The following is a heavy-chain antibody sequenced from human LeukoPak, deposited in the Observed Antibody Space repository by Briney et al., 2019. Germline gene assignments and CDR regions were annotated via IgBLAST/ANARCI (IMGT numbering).Heavy chain of an antibody. CDR2: IKQDGSEK. D-gene: IGHD3-22*01. CDR3: ARGGYYDSSGYYYFDY. J-gene: IGHJ4*02. V-gene: IGHV3-7*01. CDR1: GFTFSSYW. Sequence: GGSLRLSCAASGFTFSSYWMSWVRQAPGKGLEWVANIKQDGSEKYYADSVKGRLTISRDNAKNSLSLQMNSLRAEDTAVYYCARGGYYDSSGYYYFDYWGQGTLVTVSS.